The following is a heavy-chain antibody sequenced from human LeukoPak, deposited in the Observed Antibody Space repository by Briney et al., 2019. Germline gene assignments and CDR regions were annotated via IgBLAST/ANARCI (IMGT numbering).Heavy chain of an antibody. CDR1: GFIFSSYW. CDR2: INQDGSEK. J-gene: IGHJ4*02. CDR3: ARDGHPFDL. Sequence: GGSLILSCAASGFIFSSYWMSWVRQAPGKGLEWVANINQDGSEKYYVDSVKGRFTISRDNAKNSLYLQMNSLRAEDTAVYYCARDGHPFDLWGQGTLVTVAS. V-gene: IGHV3-7*01.